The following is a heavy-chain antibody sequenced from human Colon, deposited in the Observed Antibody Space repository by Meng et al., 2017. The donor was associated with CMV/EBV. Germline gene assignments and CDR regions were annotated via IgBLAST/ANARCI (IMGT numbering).Heavy chain of an antibody. V-gene: IGHV1-8*02. CDR3: ATSFYGGLP. J-gene: IGHJ5*02. CDR2: MNPHSGDT. CDR1: GYTFTGYW. Sequence: QVQLVQSGVEVKKPGTSVNLSCKASGYTFTGYWMHWVRQARGQGPEWMGYMNPHSGDTAYAQKFQGRVTMTRDTAINTAYMELSSLRSEDTAVYYCATSFYGGLPWGQGTLVTVSS. D-gene: IGHD2/OR15-2a*01.